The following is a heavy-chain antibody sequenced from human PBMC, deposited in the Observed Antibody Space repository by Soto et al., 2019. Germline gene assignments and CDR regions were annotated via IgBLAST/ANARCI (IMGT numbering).Heavy chain of an antibody. V-gene: IGHV1-69*08. CDR2: IIPILVIA. CDR3: ARDGAYGDYVFDY. D-gene: IGHD4-17*01. Sequence: QVQLVQSGAELKKPGSSVKVSCKASGDTFSSYTISWVRQAPGRGLEWMGRIIPILVIANYAQKFQGRVTITADKSTSTAYMELSSLRSEDTAVYYCARDGAYGDYVFDYWGQGTLVTVSS. J-gene: IGHJ4*02. CDR1: GDTFSSYT.